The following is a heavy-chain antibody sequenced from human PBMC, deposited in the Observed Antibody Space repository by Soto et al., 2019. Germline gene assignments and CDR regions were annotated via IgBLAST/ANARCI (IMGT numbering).Heavy chain of an antibody. V-gene: IGHV3-11*05. CDR2: ISSSSSYT. D-gene: IGHD6-19*01. J-gene: IGHJ4*02. Sequence: QVQLVESGGGLVKPGGSLRLSCAASGFTFSDYYMSWIRQAPGKGLEWVSYISSSSSYTNYAGSVKGRFTISRDNAKNSLDLQMNGLRAEDTAVYYCAGTARYSSGWYNWGQGTLVTVSS. CDR3: AGTARYSSGWYN. CDR1: GFTFSDYY.